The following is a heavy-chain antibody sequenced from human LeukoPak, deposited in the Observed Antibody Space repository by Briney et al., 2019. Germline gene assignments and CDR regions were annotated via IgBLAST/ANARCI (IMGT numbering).Heavy chain of an antibody. CDR1: GYTFTGYY. CDR2: INPNSGGT. D-gene: IGHD5-18*01. V-gene: IGHV1-2*02. Sequence: ASVKVSCKASGYTFTGYYMHWVRQAPGQGLEWMGWINPNSGGTNYAQKFQGRATMTRDTSISTAYMELSRLRSDDTAVYYCARDPDKRGYSYEIGYDYWGQGTLVTVSS. J-gene: IGHJ4*02. CDR3: ARDPDKRGYSYEIGYDY.